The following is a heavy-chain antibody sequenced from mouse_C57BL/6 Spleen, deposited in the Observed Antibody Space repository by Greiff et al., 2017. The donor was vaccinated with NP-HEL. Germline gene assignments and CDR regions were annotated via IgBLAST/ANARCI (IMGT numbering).Heavy chain of an antibody. Sequence: DVQLQESVAELVRPGASVKLSCTASGFNIKNTYMHWVKQRPEQGLEWIGRIDPANGNTKYAPKFQGKATITADTSSNTAYLQLSSLTSEDTAIYYCAVIYYGYEGGFDYWGQGTTLTVSS. CDR2: IDPANGNT. CDR3: AVIYYGYEGGFDY. CDR1: GFNIKNTY. D-gene: IGHD2-2*01. V-gene: IGHV14-3*01. J-gene: IGHJ2*01.